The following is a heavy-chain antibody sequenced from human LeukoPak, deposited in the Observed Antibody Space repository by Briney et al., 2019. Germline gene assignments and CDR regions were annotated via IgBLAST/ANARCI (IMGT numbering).Heavy chain of an antibody. CDR3: ARGPLRLGELSFSVDY. J-gene: IGHJ4*02. V-gene: IGHV3-21*01. D-gene: IGHD3-16*02. CDR1: GFTFSSYS. CDR2: ISSSSSYI. Sequence: GGSLRLSCAASGFTFSSYSMNWVRQAPGKGLEWVSSISSSSSYIYYADSVKGRFTISRDNAKNSLYLQMNSLRAEDTAVYYCARGPLRLGELSFSVDYWGQGTLVTVSS.